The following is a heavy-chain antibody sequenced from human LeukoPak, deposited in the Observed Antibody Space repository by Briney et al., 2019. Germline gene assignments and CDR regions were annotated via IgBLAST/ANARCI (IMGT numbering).Heavy chain of an antibody. V-gene: IGHV2-70*11. CDR3: ARIRVAAAGTLRYYFDY. Sequence: TLSLTCTVSGGSISSGGYSWSWIRQHPGKALEWLARIDWDDDKYYSTSLKTRLTISKDTSKNQVVLTMTNMDPVDTATYYCARIRVAAAGTLRYYFDYWGQGTLVTVSS. CDR1: GGSISSGGYS. D-gene: IGHD6-13*01. CDR2: IDWDDDK. J-gene: IGHJ4*02.